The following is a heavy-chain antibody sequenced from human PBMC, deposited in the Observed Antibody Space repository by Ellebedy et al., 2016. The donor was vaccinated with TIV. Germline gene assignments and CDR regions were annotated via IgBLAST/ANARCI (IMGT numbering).Heavy chain of an antibody. J-gene: IGHJ6*03. CDR3: AGGYLYYYMDV. D-gene: IGHD1-26*01. CDR2: IYYTGST. Sequence: GSLRLXXTVSGGSISSSYYYGGWIRQPPGKGLEWIGSIYYTGSTYYNPTLKSRITISVDTSKNQFSLKLSSVTAADTAVYYCAGGYLYYYMDVWGKGTTVTVSS. V-gene: IGHV4-39*01. CDR1: GGSISSSYYY.